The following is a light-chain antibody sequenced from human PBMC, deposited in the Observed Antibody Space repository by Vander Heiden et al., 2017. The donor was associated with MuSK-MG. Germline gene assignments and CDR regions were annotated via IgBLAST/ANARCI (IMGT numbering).Light chain of an antibody. CDR2: DAS. CDR3: QQRSLWPPGGR. J-gene: IGKJ1*01. Sequence: EIVLTQSPVTLSWAPVERATLSCRASQNINNYLAWYQQKPGQAPRLLLLDASNRATGIPARFSGSGSGTDFILTISSLEPEDFAVYFCQQRSLWPPGGRFGQGTKVEIK. V-gene: IGKV3-11*01. CDR1: QNINNY.